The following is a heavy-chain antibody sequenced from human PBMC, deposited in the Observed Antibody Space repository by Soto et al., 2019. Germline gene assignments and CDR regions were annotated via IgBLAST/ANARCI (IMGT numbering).Heavy chain of an antibody. D-gene: IGHD3-16*01. J-gene: IGHJ4*02. CDR2: INPNSGGT. Sequence: QVQLVQSGAEVKKPGASVKVSCKASGYTFTGYYMHWVRQAPGQGLEWMGWINPNSGGTNYAQKFQGRVTMTRDTSISTAYMGLSRLRSDDPAVYYCARAHPHLYAGCDYWGKGTLFTVSS. CDR3: ARAHPHLYAGCDY. CDR1: GYTFTGYY. V-gene: IGHV1-2*02.